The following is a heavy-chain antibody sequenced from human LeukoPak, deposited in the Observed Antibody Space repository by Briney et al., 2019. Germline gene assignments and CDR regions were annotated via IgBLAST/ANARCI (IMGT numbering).Heavy chain of an antibody. CDR2: IYTSGSI. J-gene: IGHJ6*03. Sequence: PLETLSLTCTDSGGSISSYYWRWIRQPAGKGLKWIGRIYTSGSITYNRSLKCRVTMSLHTSKTQFSLKLSSVTAADTAVYYCARDNYDVLTGYVNMDVWGKGTTVTVSS. CDR3: ARDNYDVLTGYVNMDV. V-gene: IGHV4-4*07. CDR1: GGSISSYY. D-gene: IGHD3-9*01.